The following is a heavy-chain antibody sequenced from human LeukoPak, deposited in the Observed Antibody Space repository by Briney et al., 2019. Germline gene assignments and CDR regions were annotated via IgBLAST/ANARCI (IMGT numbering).Heavy chain of an antibody. CDR1: GFTVSTNY. CDR2: IYSDGRT. Sequence: PGGSLRLSCAASGFTVSTNYMSWVRQAPGKGLEWVSVIYSDGRTYYADSVKGRFTISRDNSKNTPYLQMNSLRAEDTAVYYCARDSGRFDVFDIWGQGTMVTVSS. CDR3: ARDSGRFDVFDI. J-gene: IGHJ3*02. D-gene: IGHD3-10*01. V-gene: IGHV3-53*01.